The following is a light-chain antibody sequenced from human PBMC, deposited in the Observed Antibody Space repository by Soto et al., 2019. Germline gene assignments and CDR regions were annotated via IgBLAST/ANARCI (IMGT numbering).Light chain of an antibody. CDR3: QQYGSSPQT. CDR1: QSVSSSY. V-gene: IGKV3-20*01. Sequence: EIVLTQSPGTLSLSPGERATLSCRASQSVSSSYLAWYQQKPGQAPRLVIYGASSRATGIPDRFSDSGSGTDFTLTISRLEPEDFAVYYCQQYGSSPQTFGQGTKVEIK. J-gene: IGKJ1*01. CDR2: GAS.